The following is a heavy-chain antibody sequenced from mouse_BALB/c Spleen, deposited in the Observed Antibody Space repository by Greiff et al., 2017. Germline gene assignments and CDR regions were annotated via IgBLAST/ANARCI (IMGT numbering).Heavy chain of an antibody. Sequence: DVMLVESGGGLVKPGGSLKLSCAASGFTFSDYYMYWVRQTPEKRLEWVATISDGGSYTYYPDSVKGRFTISRDNAKNNLYLQMSSLKSEDTAMYYCARGATTATQWYFDVWGAGTTVTVSS. V-gene: IGHV5-4*02. D-gene: IGHD1-2*01. CDR2: ISDGGSYT. J-gene: IGHJ1*01. CDR1: GFTFSDYY. CDR3: ARGATTATQWYFDV.